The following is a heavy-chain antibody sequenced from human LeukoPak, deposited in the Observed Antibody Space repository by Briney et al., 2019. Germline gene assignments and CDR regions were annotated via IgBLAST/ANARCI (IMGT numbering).Heavy chain of an antibody. V-gene: IGHV1-2*02. Sequence: ASVKVSCKASGYTFTGYYMHWVRQTPGQGLEWMGWINPNSSGTNYAQKFQGRVTMTRDTSISTAYMELSRLRSDDTAVYYCARATGEINWFDPWGQGTLVTVSS. CDR1: GYTFTGYY. CDR2: INPNSSGT. D-gene: IGHD4-17*01. J-gene: IGHJ5*02. CDR3: ARATGEINWFDP.